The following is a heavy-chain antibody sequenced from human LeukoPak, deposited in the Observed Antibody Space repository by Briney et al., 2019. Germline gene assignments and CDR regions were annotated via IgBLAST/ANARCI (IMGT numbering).Heavy chain of an antibody. CDR2: INPNSGGT. Sequence: ASVKVSCKASGYTFTGYYMHRVRQAPGQGLEWMGWINPNSGGTNYAQKFQGRVTMTRDTSISTAYMELSRLRSDDTAVYYCARVGYCSSTSCPPRKDFQHWGQGTLVTVSS. J-gene: IGHJ1*01. CDR1: GYTFTGYY. D-gene: IGHD2-2*01. V-gene: IGHV1-2*02. CDR3: ARVGYCSSTSCPPRKDFQH.